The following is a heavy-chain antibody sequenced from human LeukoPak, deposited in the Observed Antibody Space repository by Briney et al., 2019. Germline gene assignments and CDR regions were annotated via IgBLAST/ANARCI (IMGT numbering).Heavy chain of an antibody. Sequence: SETLSLTCTASGGSISSGSYYWSWIRQPAGKGLEWIGRIYTSGSTNYNPSLKSRVTISVDTSKNQFSLKLSSVTAADTAVYYCARAPRRITIFGVVKLSWFDPWGQGTLVTVSS. J-gene: IGHJ5*02. CDR1: GGSISSGSYY. V-gene: IGHV4-61*02. CDR3: ARAPRRITIFGVVKLSWFDP. D-gene: IGHD3-3*01. CDR2: IYTSGST.